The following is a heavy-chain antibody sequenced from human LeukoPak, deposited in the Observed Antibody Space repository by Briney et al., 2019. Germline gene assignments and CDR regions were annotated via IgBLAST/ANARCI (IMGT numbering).Heavy chain of an antibody. J-gene: IGHJ4*02. CDR1: GGSFSGYY. V-gene: IGHV4-34*01. D-gene: IGHD6-19*01. CDR3: ARAIGPVAAY. CDR2: INHSGST. Sequence: PSETLSLTCAVYGGSFSGYYWSWIRQPPGKGLEWIGEINHSGSTNYNPSLKSRVTISVDTSKNQFSLKLSSVTAADTAVYYCARAIGPVAAYWGQGTLVTASS.